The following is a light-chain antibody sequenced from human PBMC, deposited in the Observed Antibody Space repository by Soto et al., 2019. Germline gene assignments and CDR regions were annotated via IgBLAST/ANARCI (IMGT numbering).Light chain of an antibody. V-gene: IGLV1-51*01. CDR2: DND. CDR1: NSNIGDNH. J-gene: IGLJ3*02. Sequence: QSVLTQPPSVSAAPGQRVTISCSGSNSNIGDNHVSWYQQLLGTAPKVVIYDNDKRPPGIPERFSGSKSGTSATLTITGLPTGDEANYYCGTWDGSLSAGAFGGGTKLTVL. CDR3: GTWDGSLSAGA.